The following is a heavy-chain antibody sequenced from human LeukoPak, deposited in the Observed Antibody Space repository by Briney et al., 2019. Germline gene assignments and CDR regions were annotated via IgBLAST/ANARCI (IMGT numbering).Heavy chain of an antibody. CDR1: GYTFTSYD. D-gene: IGHD2-2*01. CDR2: MNPNSGNT. V-gene: IGHV1-8*03. CDR3: ARGPLFCSSTSCYSNWFDP. J-gene: IGHJ5*02. Sequence: ASVKVSCKASGYTFTSYDINWVRQATGQGLEWMGWMNPNSGNTGYAQKFQGRVTITRNTSISTAYMELSSLRSEDTAVYYCARGPLFCSSTSCYSNWFDPWGQGTLVTVSS.